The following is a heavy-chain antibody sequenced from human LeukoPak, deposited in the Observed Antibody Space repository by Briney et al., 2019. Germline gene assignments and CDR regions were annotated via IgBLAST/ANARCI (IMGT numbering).Heavy chain of an antibody. CDR1: GFTFSNYA. CDR3: ARDRTPNPRYFDWHHYFDY. V-gene: IGHV3-23*01. D-gene: IGHD3-9*01. CDR2: ISTGGDRA. Sequence: GGSLRLSCAASGFTFSNYAMDWVRQAPGKGLEWVSAISTGGDRAYYADSVKGRFTISRDNSKNTLYLQMNSLRAEDTAVYYCARDRTPNPRYFDWHHYFDYWGQGTLVTVSS. J-gene: IGHJ4*02.